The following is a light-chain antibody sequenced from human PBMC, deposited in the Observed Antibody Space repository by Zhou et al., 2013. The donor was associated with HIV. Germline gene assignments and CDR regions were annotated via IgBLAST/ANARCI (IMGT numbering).Light chain of an antibody. V-gene: IGLV2-18*02. Sequence: QSALTQPASVSGSPGQSIAISCTGTSSDVGRYNRVSWYQQPPGTAPKLMIYEVSNRPSGVPDRFSGSKSGNTASLTISGLQAEDEADYYCTSYSSSSTLYVFGTGTRSPS. CDR1: SSDVGRYNR. CDR2: EVS. J-gene: IGLJ1*01. CDR3: TSYSSSSTLYV.